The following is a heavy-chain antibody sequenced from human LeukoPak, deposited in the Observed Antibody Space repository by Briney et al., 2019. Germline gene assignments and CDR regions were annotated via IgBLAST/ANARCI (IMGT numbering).Heavy chain of an antibody. D-gene: IGHD6-6*01. Sequence: GGSLRLSCAASGFTFSSYAMSRVRQAPGKGLEWVSAISGSGGSTYYADSAKGRFTISRDNSKNTLYLQMNSLRAEDTAVYYCAKLRLVRNAFDIWGQGTMVTVSS. V-gene: IGHV3-23*01. J-gene: IGHJ3*02. CDR2: ISGSGGST. CDR1: GFTFSSYA. CDR3: AKLRLVRNAFDI.